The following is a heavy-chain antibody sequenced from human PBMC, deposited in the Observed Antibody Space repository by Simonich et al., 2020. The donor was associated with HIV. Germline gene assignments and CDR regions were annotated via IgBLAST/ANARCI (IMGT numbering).Heavy chain of an antibody. V-gene: IGHV3-23*01. D-gene: IGHD2-21*01. Sequence: SCSASAFPFSSYAMAWVRQAPGKGLEWVSTISGGGDGTYYADSVKGRFTISGDNSKNMLYLQMNILRAEDTAIYYCAKERRGEAAIHNWFDPWGQGTLVTVSS. CDR3: AKERRGEAAIHNWFDP. J-gene: IGHJ5*02. CDR2: ISGGGDGT. CDR1: AFPFSSYA.